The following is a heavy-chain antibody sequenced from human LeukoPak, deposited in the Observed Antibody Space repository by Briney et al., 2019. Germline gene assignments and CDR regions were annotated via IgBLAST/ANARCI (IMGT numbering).Heavy chain of an antibody. CDR3: ARDGEWLVGEFDP. J-gene: IGHJ5*02. D-gene: IGHD6-19*01. CDR2: IWYDGSNK. V-gene: IGHV3-33*01. CDR1: GFTFSSYG. Sequence: QAGGSLRLSCAASGFTFSSYGMHWVRQAPGKGLEWVAVIWYDGSNKYYADSVKGRFTISRDNAKNSLYLQMNSLRAEDTAVYYCARDGEWLVGEFDPWGQGTLVTVSS.